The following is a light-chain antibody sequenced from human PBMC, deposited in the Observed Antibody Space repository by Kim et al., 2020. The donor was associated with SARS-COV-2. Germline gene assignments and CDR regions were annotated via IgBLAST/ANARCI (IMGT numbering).Light chain of an antibody. CDR3: QQYGSSPPYT. J-gene: IGKJ2*01. CDR2: GAS. V-gene: IGKV3-20*01. CDR1: QSVTRSF. Sequence: PREKGTPSWRARQSVTRSFLAWYQQKTGPAPRLLIYGASSRATGIPDRFSGSGSGKDFTLTIRRLEPEDFAVYYCQQYGSSPPYTFGQGTKLEI.